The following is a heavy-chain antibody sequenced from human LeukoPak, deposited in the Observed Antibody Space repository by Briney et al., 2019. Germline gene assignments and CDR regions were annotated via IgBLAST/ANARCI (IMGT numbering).Heavy chain of an antibody. D-gene: IGHD6-13*01. CDR3: ATGSSSNRDAFDI. Sequence: SETLSLTCAVYGGSFSGYYWSWIRQPPGKGLEWIGEINHSGSTNYNPSLRSRVTISVDTSTNQFSLTLSSVTAADTAVYYCATGSSSNRDAFDIWGQGTMVTVSS. J-gene: IGHJ3*02. CDR1: GGSFSGYY. CDR2: INHSGST. V-gene: IGHV4-34*01.